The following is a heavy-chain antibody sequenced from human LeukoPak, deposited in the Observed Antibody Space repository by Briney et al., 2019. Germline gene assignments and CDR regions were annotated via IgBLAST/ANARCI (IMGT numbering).Heavy chain of an antibody. CDR1: GFTLSSYA. J-gene: IGHJ2*01. CDR2: ISGSGGST. V-gene: IGHV3-23*01. CDR3: AKNPYSPVPHDRHWYFDL. Sequence: PGGSLRLSCAASGFTLSSYAMSWVRQAPGKGLEWVSAISGSGGSTYYADSVKGRFTISRDNSKNTLYLQMNSLRAEDTAVYYCAKNPYSPVPHDRHWYFDLWGRGTLVTVSS. D-gene: IGHD3-16*02.